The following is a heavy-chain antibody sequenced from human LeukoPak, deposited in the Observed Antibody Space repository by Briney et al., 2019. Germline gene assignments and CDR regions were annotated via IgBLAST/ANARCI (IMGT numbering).Heavy chain of an antibody. Sequence: SVKVSCKASGGTFSSYAISWVRQAPGQGLEWMGRIIPILGIANYAQKFQGRVTITADKSTSTAYMELSSLRSEDTVVYYCARDRDYYDSSGYYYYYYYGMDVWGQGTTVTVSS. CDR3: ARDRDYYDSSGYYYYYYYGMDV. D-gene: IGHD3-22*01. J-gene: IGHJ6*02. CDR1: GGTFSSYA. CDR2: IIPILGIA. V-gene: IGHV1-69*04.